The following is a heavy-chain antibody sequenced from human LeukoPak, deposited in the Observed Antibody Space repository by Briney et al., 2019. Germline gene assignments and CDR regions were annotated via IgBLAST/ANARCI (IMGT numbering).Heavy chain of an antibody. CDR3: AREFTALDY. CDR1: GFTFSSYA. CDR2: ISYDGSNK. V-gene: IGHV3-30-3*01. D-gene: IGHD5-18*01. Sequence: SGGSLRLSCAASGFTFSSYAMPWVRQAPGKGLEWVAVISYDGSNKYYADSVKGRFTISRDNSKNTLYLQMNSLRAEDTAVYYCAREFTALDYRGQGTLVTVSS. J-gene: IGHJ4*02.